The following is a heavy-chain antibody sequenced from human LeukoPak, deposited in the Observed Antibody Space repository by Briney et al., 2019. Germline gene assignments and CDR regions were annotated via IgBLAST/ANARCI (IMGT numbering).Heavy chain of an antibody. CDR1: GGSFSGYY. CDR3: ARVGDSSGYYLHWGYFDL. CDR2: INHSGST. Sequence: SETLSLTCAVYGGSFSGYYWSWIRQPPGKGLEWIGEINHSGSTYYNPSLKSRVTISVDRSKNQFSLKLSSVTAADTAVYYCARVGDSSGYYLHWGYFDLWGRGTLVTVSS. V-gene: IGHV4-34*01. D-gene: IGHD3-22*01. J-gene: IGHJ2*01.